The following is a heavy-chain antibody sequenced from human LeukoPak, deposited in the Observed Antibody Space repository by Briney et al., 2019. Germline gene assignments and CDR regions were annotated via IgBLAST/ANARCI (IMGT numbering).Heavy chain of an antibody. V-gene: IGHV4-31*03. Sequence: SQTLSLTCTVPGGSISSGGYYWSWIRQHPGKGLEWIGYIYYSGSTYYNPSLKSRVTISVDTSKNQFSLKLSSVTAADTAVYYCARDIGIAAAGTWWFDPWGQGTLVTVSS. D-gene: IGHD6-13*01. CDR1: GGSISSGGYY. CDR3: ARDIGIAAAGTWWFDP. CDR2: IYYSGST. J-gene: IGHJ5*02.